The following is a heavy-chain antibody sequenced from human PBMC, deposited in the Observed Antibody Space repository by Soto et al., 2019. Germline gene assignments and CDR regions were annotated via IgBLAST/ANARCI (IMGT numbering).Heavy chain of an antibody. D-gene: IGHD1-26*01. CDR3: ARDRGSYALDY. Sequence: QVQLVQSGAEVKKPGASVKVSCKASGYTFTSYGFIWVRQAPGQGLEWMGWISAYNGNTNYAQKVQGXXTXTXXTSTTTAYMELRSLRSDDTAVYYCARDRGSYALDYWGQGTLVTVSS. J-gene: IGHJ4*02. CDR2: ISAYNGNT. CDR1: GYTFTSYG. V-gene: IGHV1-18*01.